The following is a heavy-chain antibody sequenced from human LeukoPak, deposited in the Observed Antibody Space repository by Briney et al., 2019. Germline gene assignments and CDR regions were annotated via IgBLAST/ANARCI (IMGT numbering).Heavy chain of an antibody. D-gene: IGHD6-19*01. CDR1: GLAFSAYK. J-gene: IGHJ4*02. CDR3: ARDVSGWSTPQTYYFDY. V-gene: IGHV3-74*01. Sequence: GGSLRLSCAASGLAFSAYKMHWVRQAPRKGLVWVSRISTDGYTADYADFVQGRFTASRDNTKNTWSLEMNSLRAEDTAVYYCARDVSGWSTPQTYYFDYWGQGTLVTVSS. CDR2: ISTDGYTA.